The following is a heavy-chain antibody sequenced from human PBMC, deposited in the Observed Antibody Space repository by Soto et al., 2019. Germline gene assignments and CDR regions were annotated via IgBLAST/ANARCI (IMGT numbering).Heavy chain of an antibody. J-gene: IGHJ5*02. V-gene: IGHV4-59*08. CDR3: VRHSXXXXXXYFYGWFGP. Sequence: SETLSLTCTVSGDSINPYYWSWIRQPPGKGLEWIAYIYHTGSTSYNPSLKSRVTISVDTSKNQFSLTLNSVTAADTAIYYCVRHSXXXXXXYFYGWFGPWGQGTLVTVSS. CDR1: GDSINPYY. CDR2: IYHTGST. D-gene: IGHD4-17*01.